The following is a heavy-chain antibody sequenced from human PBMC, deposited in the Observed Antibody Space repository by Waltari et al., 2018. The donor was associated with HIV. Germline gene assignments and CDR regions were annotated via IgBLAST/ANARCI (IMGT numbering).Heavy chain of an antibody. CDR1: GGSFNGYY. CDR3: ARGDYYYYDSSGLDS. J-gene: IGHJ1*01. CDR2: GNDSGDT. D-gene: IGHD3-22*01. V-gene: IGHV4-34*02. Sequence: VHLQQWAAGLPKTSETLSLTCAVYGGSFNGYYWTWIRQSPGRGLEWIGEGNDSGDTNYNSSLKSRATMSVNTFKNQFSLKLMSVTAADTATYYCARGDYYYYDSSGLDSWGQGTPVTVSS.